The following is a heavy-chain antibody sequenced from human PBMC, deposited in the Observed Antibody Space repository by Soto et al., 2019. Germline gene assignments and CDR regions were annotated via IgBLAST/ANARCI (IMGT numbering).Heavy chain of an antibody. J-gene: IGHJ6*02. CDR1: GYTFTSYD. V-gene: IGHV1-8*01. D-gene: IGHD2-15*01. CDR3: ARVLIVVVAATRYYYGMDV. CDR2: MNPNSCNT. Sequence: ASVKVSCKASGYTFTSYDINWVRQATGQGREWMGWMNPNSCNTGYAQKFQGRVTMTRNTSISTAYMELSSLRSEDTAVYYCARVLIVVVAATRYYYGMDVWGQGTTVTVSS.